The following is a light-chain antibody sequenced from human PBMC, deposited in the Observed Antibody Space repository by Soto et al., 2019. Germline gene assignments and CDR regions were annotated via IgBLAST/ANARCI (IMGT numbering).Light chain of an antibody. J-gene: IGLJ1*01. Sequence: QSALTQPPSVSGSPGQSVTISCTGTGSDVGGYDYVSWYQQHPGKAPKLLIYDVTKRPSGVPDRFSGSKSGNTASLTISGLQAEDEADFFCCSYGGSFPYVFGTGTKLTVL. CDR3: CSYGGSFPYV. CDR2: DVT. CDR1: GSDVGGYDY. V-gene: IGLV2-11*01.